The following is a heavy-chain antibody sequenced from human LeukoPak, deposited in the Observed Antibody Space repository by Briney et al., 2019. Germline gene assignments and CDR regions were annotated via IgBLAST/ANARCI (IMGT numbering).Heavy chain of an antibody. Sequence: ASVKLSCKASGYTFTTYGISWVRQAPGQGLGWMGWISTYNGNTNYAQKPQGRVTMTTETTTTTAYMELRSLRSDDTAVYSCARDLDIVVVAAAVRHYGLDVWGQGTTVTVSS. J-gene: IGHJ6*02. D-gene: IGHD2-15*01. CDR3: ARDLDIVVVAAAVRHYGLDV. CDR1: GYTFTTYG. V-gene: IGHV1-18*01. CDR2: ISTYNGNT.